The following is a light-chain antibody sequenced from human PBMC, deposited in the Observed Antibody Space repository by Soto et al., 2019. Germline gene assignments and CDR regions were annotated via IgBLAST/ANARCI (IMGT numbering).Light chain of an antibody. J-gene: IGKJ1*01. CDR2: AAS. CDR3: QQSYSRT. V-gene: IGKV1-39*01. CDR1: QSISTY. Sequence: DIQMTQSPSSLSASVGDRVTITCRASQSISTYLNWYQQKPGKAPKVLIYAASTLQSGFPSRFSCSGSETDFTLTISSLQPEDFATYYCQQSYSRTFGQGTKVEIK.